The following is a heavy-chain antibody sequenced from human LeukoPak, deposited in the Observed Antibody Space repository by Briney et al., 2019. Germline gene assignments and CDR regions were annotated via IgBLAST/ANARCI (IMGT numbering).Heavy chain of an antibody. Sequence: PSETLPLTCAVYGGSFSGYYWSWIRQPPGKGLEWIGEINHSGSTNYNPSLKSRVTISVDTSKNQFSLKLSSVTAADTAVYYCARGTNTVVGTYYHYYYMDVWGKGATVTVSS. J-gene: IGHJ6*03. CDR2: INHSGST. CDR1: GGSFSGYY. V-gene: IGHV4-34*01. D-gene: IGHD4-23*01. CDR3: ARGTNTVVGTYYHYYYMDV.